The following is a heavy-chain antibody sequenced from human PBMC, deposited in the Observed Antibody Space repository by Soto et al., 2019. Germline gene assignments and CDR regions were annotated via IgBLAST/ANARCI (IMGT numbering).Heavy chain of an antibody. D-gene: IGHD6-13*01. CDR1: GGTFSSYA. Sequence: QVQLLQSGAEVNKPGSSVKVSCKASGGTFSSYAISWVRQAPGQGLEWMGGIIPIFGTANYAQKFQGRVTITADESTSTAYMELSSLRSEDTAVYYCARDREQPSLYYYGMDVWGQGTTVTVSS. CDR3: ARDREQPSLYYYGMDV. J-gene: IGHJ6*02. CDR2: IIPIFGTA. V-gene: IGHV1-69*12.